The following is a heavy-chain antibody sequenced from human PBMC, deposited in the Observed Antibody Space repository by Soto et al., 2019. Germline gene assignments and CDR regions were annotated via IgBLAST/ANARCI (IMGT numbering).Heavy chain of an antibody. CDR2: ISGSGGST. D-gene: IGHD2-2*01. V-gene: IGHV3-23*01. CDR3: AKEGDIVVVPAATGNWFDP. J-gene: IGHJ5*02. CDR1: GFTFSSYA. Sequence: GGSLRLSCAASGFTFSSYATSWVRQAPGKGLEWVSAISGSGGSTYYADSVKGRFTISRDNSKNTLYLQMNSLRAEDTAVYYCAKEGDIVVVPAATGNWFDPWGQGT.